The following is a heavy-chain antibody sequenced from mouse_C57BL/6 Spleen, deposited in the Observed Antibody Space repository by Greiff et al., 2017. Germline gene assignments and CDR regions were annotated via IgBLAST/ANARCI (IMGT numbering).Heavy chain of an antibody. V-gene: IGHV1-85*01. CDR2: IYPRDGST. CDR1: GYTFTSYD. CDR3: ASTVGPYYYAMDY. Sequence: QVQLQQSGPELVKPGASVKLSCKASGYTFTSYDINWVKQRPGQGLEWIGWIYPRDGSTKYNEKFKGKATLTVDTSSSTAYMELHSLTSEDSAVYFGASTVGPYYYAMDYWGQGTSVTVSS. D-gene: IGHD1-1*01. J-gene: IGHJ4*01.